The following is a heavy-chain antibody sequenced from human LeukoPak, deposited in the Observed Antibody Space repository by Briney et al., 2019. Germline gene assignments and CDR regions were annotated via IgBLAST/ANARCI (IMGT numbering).Heavy chain of an antibody. CDR1: GFTFSSYA. Sequence: GSLRLSCAASGFTFSSYAMSWVRQGPGKGLEWVSAISGSGGSTYYADSVKGRFTISRDNSRNTLFLQMNSLRADDTAVYYCARVGYNYDLGNAFDIWGQGTVVTVSS. CDR3: ARVGYNYDLGNAFDI. CDR2: ISGSGGST. D-gene: IGHD1-20*01. J-gene: IGHJ3*02. V-gene: IGHV3-23*01.